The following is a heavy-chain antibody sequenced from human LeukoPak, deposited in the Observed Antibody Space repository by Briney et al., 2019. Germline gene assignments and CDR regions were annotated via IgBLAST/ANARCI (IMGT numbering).Heavy chain of an antibody. Sequence: PSETLSLTCTVSGDSISRYYWSWIRQPAGKGLEWIGRIYNGGIITYNPSLKSRVTMSIDTSNNQFSLRLRFVTAADTAGYYCARDSGTTGEVKFDPWGQGTLVTVSS. D-gene: IGHD3-10*01. CDR3: ARDSGTTGEVKFDP. CDR2: IYNGGII. CDR1: GDSISRYY. J-gene: IGHJ5*02. V-gene: IGHV4-4*07.